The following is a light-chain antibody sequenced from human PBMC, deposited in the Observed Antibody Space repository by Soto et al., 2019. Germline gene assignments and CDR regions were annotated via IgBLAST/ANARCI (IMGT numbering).Light chain of an antibody. Sequence: IPITQSASSVSASVGARVTITCRASQGISSWLAWYQQKPGTAPTLLIYAASSLQSGVPSRFSGIGSGTDLTINISRLQPEDCETYYCQQANSFPLTFGGGTEVDIK. CDR1: QGISSW. J-gene: IGKJ4*01. V-gene: IGKV1-12*01. CDR2: AAS. CDR3: QQANSFPLT.